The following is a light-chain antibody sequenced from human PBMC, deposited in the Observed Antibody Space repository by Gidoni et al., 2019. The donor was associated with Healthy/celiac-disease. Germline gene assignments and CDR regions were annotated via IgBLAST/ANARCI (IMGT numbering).Light chain of an antibody. Sequence: DIQLTQAPSFLSASVGDRVTITCRASQGISSYLAWYQQKPGEAPKLLIYAASTLQGGVPSRFSGSGSGTEFTLTTSSLQPEDFATYSCQQLSSSPLTFGPGTKVDI. V-gene: IGKV1-9*01. CDR1: QGISSY. CDR3: QQLSSSPLT. J-gene: IGKJ3*01. CDR2: AAS.